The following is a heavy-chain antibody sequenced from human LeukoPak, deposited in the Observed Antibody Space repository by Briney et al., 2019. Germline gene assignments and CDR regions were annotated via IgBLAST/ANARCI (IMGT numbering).Heavy chain of an antibody. CDR3: ATGGPKYYYDSSGRLNWFDP. CDR1: GYTFTSYD. D-gene: IGHD3-22*01. J-gene: IGHJ5*02. CDR2: MNPDSGNT. V-gene: IGHV1-8*01. Sequence: GASVKVSCKASGYTFTSYDINWVRQATGQGLEWTGWMNPDSGNTGYAQKFQGRVTMTRNTSISTAYMELSSLRSEVTAVYYCATGGPKYYYDSSGRLNWFDPWGQGTLVTVSS.